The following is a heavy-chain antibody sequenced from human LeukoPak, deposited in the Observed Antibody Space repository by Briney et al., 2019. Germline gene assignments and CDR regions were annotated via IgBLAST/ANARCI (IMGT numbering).Heavy chain of an antibody. CDR2: ISSRSSYK. D-gene: IGHD1-14*01. J-gene: IGHJ4*02. V-gene: IGHV3-21*01. CDR1: GFTYSNYS. Sequence: KPGGSLRLSCAASGFTYSNYSLNWVRQAPGKGLEWVSSISSRSSYKYYAVPLKGRFTITRDNAKNSLHHQKHSNNREDTAVYYCATSKVQTRGQGTLVTVSS. CDR3: ATSKVQT.